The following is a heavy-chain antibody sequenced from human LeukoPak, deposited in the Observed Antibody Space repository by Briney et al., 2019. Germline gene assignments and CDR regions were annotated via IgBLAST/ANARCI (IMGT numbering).Heavy chain of an antibody. J-gene: IGHJ6*02. Sequence: ASVKVSCKASGYTFTSYDINWVRQATGQGLEWMGWMNPNSGNTGYAQKFQGRVTMTRNTSISTAYMELSSLRSEDTAVYYCARVVLRYSRGYYSMDVWGQGTTVTVSS. CDR1: GYTFTSYD. D-gene: IGHD3-9*01. CDR2: MNPNSGNT. V-gene: IGHV1-8*01. CDR3: ARVVLRYSRGYYSMDV.